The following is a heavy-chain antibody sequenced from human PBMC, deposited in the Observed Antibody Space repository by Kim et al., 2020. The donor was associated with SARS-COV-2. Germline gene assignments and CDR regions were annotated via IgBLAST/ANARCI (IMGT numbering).Heavy chain of an antibody. CDR2: INHSGST. V-gene: IGHV4-34*01. D-gene: IGHD5-12*01. CDR1: GGSFSGYY. CDR3: ARGPSENSGSCMDV. J-gene: IGHJ6*02. Sequence: SETLSLTCAVYGGSFSGYYWSWIRQPPGKGLEWIGEINHSGSTNYNPSLKSRVTISVDTSKNQFSLKLSSVTAADTAVYYCARGPSENSGSCMDVWGQGTTVTVSS.